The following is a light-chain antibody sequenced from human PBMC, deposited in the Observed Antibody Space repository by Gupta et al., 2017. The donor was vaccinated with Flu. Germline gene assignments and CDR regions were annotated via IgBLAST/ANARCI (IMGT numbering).Light chain of an antibody. Sequence: DIVMTQSPLSLPVTPGEPASISCRSSQSLLHSNGYNYLDWYLQKPGQSPQLLIYLGSNRASGVTDRFSGSGEGTDFTLKISRVEAEDVGVYYCMQALQNPAVLTFGGGTKVEIK. CDR1: QSLLHSNGYNY. CDR2: LGS. V-gene: IGKV2-28*01. J-gene: IGKJ4*01. CDR3: MQALQNPAVLT.